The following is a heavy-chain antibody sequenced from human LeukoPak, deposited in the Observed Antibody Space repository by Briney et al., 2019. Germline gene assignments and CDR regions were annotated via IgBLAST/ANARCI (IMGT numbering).Heavy chain of an antibody. CDR3: AKDARGILLWFGELLFYFDY. CDR1: GFTFSSYA. Sequence: GGSLRLSCAASGFTFSSYAMSWVRQAPGKGLEWVSAISGSGGSTYYADSVKGRFPISRDNSKNTLYLQMNSLRAEDTAVYYCAKDARGILLWFGELLFYFDYWGQGTLVTVSS. CDR2: ISGSGGST. V-gene: IGHV3-23*01. J-gene: IGHJ4*02. D-gene: IGHD3-10*01.